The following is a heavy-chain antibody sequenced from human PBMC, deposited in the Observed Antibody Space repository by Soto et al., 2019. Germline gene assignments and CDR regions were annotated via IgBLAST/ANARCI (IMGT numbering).Heavy chain of an antibody. V-gene: IGHV6-1*01. CDR1: GDSVSSNSAA. J-gene: IGHJ6*02. CDR3: ARRRFSSIAARDGMDV. Sequence: QVQLQQSGPGLVKPSQTLSLTCAISGDSVSSNSAAWNWIRQSPSRGLEWLGRTYYRSKWYNDYAVSVKSRITLNPDTSKNQFSLQLNSVTPEDTAVYYCARRRFSSIAARDGMDVWGQGTTVTVSS. D-gene: IGHD6-6*01. CDR2: TYYRSKWYN.